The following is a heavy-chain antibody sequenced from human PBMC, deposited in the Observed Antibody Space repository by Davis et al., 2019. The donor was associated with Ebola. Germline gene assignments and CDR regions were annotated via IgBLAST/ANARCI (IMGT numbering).Heavy chain of an antibody. CDR1: GDSFSTHW. Sequence: GESLKISCQDSGDSFSTHWIGWVRQMPGKGLEWMGIIFTGDSDTRYSPSFRGQVTISADKSFKTAFLQWTSLKASDTAMYYCASLRRTITGMDDAFDIWGQGTMVTVSS. CDR2: IFTGDSDT. D-gene: IGHD2-8*02. CDR3: ASLRRTITGMDDAFDI. V-gene: IGHV5-51*01. J-gene: IGHJ3*02.